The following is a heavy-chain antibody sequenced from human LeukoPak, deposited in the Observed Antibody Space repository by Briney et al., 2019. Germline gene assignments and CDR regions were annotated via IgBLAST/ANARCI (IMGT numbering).Heavy chain of an antibody. V-gene: IGHV3-48*03. Sequence: GGSLRLSCAASGFTFSSYEMNWVRQAPGKGLEWVSYISSSGSTIYYADSVKGRFTISRDNAKNSLYLQMNSLRAEDTALYYCAKALRNSSSSDIHQYYMDVWGKGTTVTVSS. CDR3: AKALRNSSSSDIHQYYMDV. D-gene: IGHD6-6*01. CDR2: ISSSGSTI. J-gene: IGHJ6*03. CDR1: GFTFSSYE.